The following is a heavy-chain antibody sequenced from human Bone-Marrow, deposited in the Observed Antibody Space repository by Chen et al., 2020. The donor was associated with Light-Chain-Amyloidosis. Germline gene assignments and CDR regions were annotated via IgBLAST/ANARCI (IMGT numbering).Heavy chain of an antibody. CDR3: GTLGGHSDDSGHRFSAFEI. CDR1: GGTFSGFY. V-gene: IGHV4-34*02. CDR2: ITHGGAT. D-gene: IGHD2-15*01. Sequence: QVRLQQWGAGVLKPSETLSLTCPVYGGTFSGFYWPWIRQAPGKGLEWIGEITHGGATNYNPALKSRVTISVDMSKSQFSLRLTSVAAPDTAVYYCGTLGGHSDDSGHRFSAFEIWGQGTMVAVSS. J-gene: IGHJ3*02.